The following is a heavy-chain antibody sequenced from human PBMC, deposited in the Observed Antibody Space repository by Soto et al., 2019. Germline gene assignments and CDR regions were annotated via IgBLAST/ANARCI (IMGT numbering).Heavy chain of an antibody. CDR3: ARGISLVQRVTSLGVWFDP. CDR1: GVSFSAYY. V-gene: IGHV4-34*01. J-gene: IGHJ5*02. Sequence: PSETLSLTCTVSGVSFSAYYWTWIRQTPGKGLEWIGEINPSGSTNYSPSLRSRATVSVDRPNYQFSLKLSSVTAADTAVYYCARGISLVQRVTSLGVWFDPWGQGTLVTVSS. CDR2: INPSGST. D-gene: IGHD2-8*01.